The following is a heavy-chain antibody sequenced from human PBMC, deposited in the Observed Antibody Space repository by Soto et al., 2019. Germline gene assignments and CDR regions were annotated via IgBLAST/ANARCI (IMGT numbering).Heavy chain of an antibody. Sequence: SETLSLTCAVSGGSISSGGYSWGWIRQPPGKGLEWIGSIYYSGSTYYNPSLKSRVTISVDTSKNQFSLKLSSVTAADTAVYYCARERGYCSGGSCPVDYWGQGTLVTVSS. D-gene: IGHD2-15*01. CDR3: ARERGYCSGGSCPVDY. CDR1: GGSISSGGYS. J-gene: IGHJ4*02. CDR2: IYYSGST. V-gene: IGHV4-39*02.